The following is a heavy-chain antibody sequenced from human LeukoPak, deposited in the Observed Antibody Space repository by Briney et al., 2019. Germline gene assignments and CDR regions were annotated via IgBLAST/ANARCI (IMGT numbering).Heavy chain of an antibody. CDR1: GFNFSPYG. Sequence: PGGSLRLACVTAGFNFSPYGMTWVRQPPGKGLKWVSTISATNGKYYADSMKGRVTISRDDAKKSMDLQMNGLRVEDTAVYYCTRDGSGWSRDVWGQGTTVTVSS. D-gene: IGHD6-19*01. V-gene: IGHV3-21*01. J-gene: IGHJ6*02. CDR2: ISATNGK. CDR3: TRDGSGWSRDV.